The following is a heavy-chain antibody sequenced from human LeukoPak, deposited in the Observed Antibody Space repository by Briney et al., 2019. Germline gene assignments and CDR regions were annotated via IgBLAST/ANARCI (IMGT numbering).Heavy chain of an antibody. CDR1: GFTFTDST. V-gene: IGHV3-73*01. Sequence: PGGSLRLSCAASGFTFTDSTIHWVRQASGKGLEWVGRIRSKTNSYATAYAASVKGRFTISRDDSKNTAYLQMDSLRVEDTAVYYCASRWDRLDFWGQGTLVTVSS. D-gene: IGHD1-26*01. CDR2: IRSKTNSYAT. J-gene: IGHJ4*02. CDR3: ASRWDRLDF.